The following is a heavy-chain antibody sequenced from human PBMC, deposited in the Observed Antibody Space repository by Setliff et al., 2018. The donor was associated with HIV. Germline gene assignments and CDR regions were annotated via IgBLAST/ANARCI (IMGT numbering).Heavy chain of an antibody. CDR3: ARDESIFGVAISDY. V-gene: IGHV1-2*02. D-gene: IGHD3-3*01. CDR2: INPISGGT. J-gene: IGHJ4*02. Sequence: ASVKVSCKASGYTFTGYYMHWVRQAPGQGLEWVGWINPISGGTNYAQKFQGRVTLTRDTSISTAYLDLSRLRSDDTAVYYCARDESIFGVAISDYWGQGTLVTVSS. CDR1: GYTFTGYY.